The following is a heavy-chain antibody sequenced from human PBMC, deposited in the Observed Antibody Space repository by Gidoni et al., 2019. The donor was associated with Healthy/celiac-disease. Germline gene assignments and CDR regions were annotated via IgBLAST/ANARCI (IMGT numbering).Heavy chain of an antibody. CDR2: IIPILGIA. D-gene: IGHD1-26*01. V-gene: IGHV1-69*02. CDR1: GGPFRSYT. Sequence: QVQLVQSGAEVKKPGSSVKVSCTASGGPFRSYTISWVRQAPGQGLEGMGRIIPILGIANYAQKFQGRVTITADKSTSTAYMELSSLRSEDTAVYYCARAPTVGATNHAFDIWGQGTMVTVSS. J-gene: IGHJ3*02. CDR3: ARAPTVGATNHAFDI.